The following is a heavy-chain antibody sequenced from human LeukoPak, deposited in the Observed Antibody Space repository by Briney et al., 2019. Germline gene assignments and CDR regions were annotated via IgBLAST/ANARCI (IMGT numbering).Heavy chain of an antibody. CDR3: AKDPSTMVRGVSGYFDY. CDR2: ISGSGGST. D-gene: IGHD3-10*01. V-gene: IGHV3-23*01. CDR1: GFTFSSYA. Sequence: GGSLRLSCAASGFTFSSYAMSWVRQAPGKGLEWVSAISGSGGSTYYVDSVKGRFTISRDNSKNTLYLQMNSLRAEDTAVYYCAKDPSTMVRGVSGYFDYWGQGTLVTVSS. J-gene: IGHJ4*02.